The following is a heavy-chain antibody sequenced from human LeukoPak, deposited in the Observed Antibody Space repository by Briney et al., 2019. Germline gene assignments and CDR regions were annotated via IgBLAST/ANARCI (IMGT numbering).Heavy chain of an antibody. CDR2: IYYSGNT. CDR1: GGSLSRYY. CDR3: TRDGSGSSGWYLDV. Sequence: PSETLSLTCTVSGGSLSRYYWSWIRQPPGKGLEWIGYIYYSGNTNYNPSLKSRVTISVDTSKNQFSLKLSSVTAADTAVYYCTRDGSGSSGWYLDVWGKGTTVTVSS. D-gene: IGHD6-19*01. J-gene: IGHJ6*04. V-gene: IGHV4-59*01.